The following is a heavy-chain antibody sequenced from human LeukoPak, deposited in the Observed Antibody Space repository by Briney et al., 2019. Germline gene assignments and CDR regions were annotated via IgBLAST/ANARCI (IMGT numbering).Heavy chain of an antibody. J-gene: IGHJ3*02. D-gene: IGHD6-19*01. V-gene: IGHV4-39*07. CDR2: IYYSGST. CDR1: GGSISSSSYY. CDR3: ARDRLRLLPAFDI. Sequence: KPSETLSLTCTVSGGSISSSSYYWGWIRQPPGKGLEWIGSIYYSGSTYYNPSLKSRVTISVDTSKNQFSLKLSSVTAADTAVYYCARDRLRLLPAFDIWGQGTMVTVSS.